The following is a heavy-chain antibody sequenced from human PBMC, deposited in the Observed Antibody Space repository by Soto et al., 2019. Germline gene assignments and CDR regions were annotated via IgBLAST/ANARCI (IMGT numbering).Heavy chain of an antibody. V-gene: IGHV4-34*01. Sequence: SETLSLTCAVYGGSFSGYYWSWIRQPPGKGLEWIGEINHSGSTNYNPSLKSRVTISVDTSKNQFSLKLSSVTAADTAVYYCARGDTYCSGGSCPSWFDPWGQGTLVTVSS. CDR3: ARGDTYCSGGSCPSWFDP. CDR2: INHSGST. J-gene: IGHJ5*02. CDR1: GGSFSGYY. D-gene: IGHD2-15*01.